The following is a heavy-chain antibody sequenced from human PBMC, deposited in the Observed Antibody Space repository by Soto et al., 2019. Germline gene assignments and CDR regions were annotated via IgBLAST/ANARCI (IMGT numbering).Heavy chain of an antibody. D-gene: IGHD3-16*01. J-gene: IGHJ4*02. Sequence: QVQLQESGPGLVKPSETLSLTCTVSGGSMRGQHWSWIRQPPGKGLEWIGHHSDSTNYNPSLKSRITISTDPSKTQFSLQLSSVTAADTAVYYCATYTVGEGGRGYWGQGTLVTVSS. CDR2: HHSDST. CDR3: ATYTVGEGGRGY. V-gene: IGHV4-4*09. CDR1: GGSMRGQH.